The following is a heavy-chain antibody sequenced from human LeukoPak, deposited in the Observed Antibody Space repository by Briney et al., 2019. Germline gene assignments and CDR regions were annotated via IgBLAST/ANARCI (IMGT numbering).Heavy chain of an antibody. D-gene: IGHD3-10*01. V-gene: IGHV3-74*01. CDR3: ARAGAPSDY. Sequence: GGSLRLSCAASGFTFSSYWMHWVRHAPGKGLVWVSRISSDESSTSYADSVKGRFTVSRDNAKNTLYLQMNSLRVEDTAVYYCARAGAPSDYWGQGTLVTVSS. CDR2: ISSDESST. J-gene: IGHJ4*02. CDR1: GFTFSSYW.